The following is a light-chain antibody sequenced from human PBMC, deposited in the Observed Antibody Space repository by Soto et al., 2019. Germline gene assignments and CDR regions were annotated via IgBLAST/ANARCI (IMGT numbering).Light chain of an antibody. Sequence: QVTESASSLSASVGDRVAISCRASQSISSYLNWYQQKPGKAPRLLIYAASSLQGGVPSRFRGSGSVTDFTLTISSLQPEDFATYYCQQSYDTPRTFGQGTKVDIK. CDR1: QSISSY. CDR3: QQSYDTPRT. V-gene: IGKV1-39*01. CDR2: AAS. J-gene: IGKJ1*01.